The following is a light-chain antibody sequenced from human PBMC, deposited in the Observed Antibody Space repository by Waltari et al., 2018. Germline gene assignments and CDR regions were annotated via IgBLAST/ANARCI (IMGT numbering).Light chain of an antibody. CDR2: KAS. J-gene: IGKJ4*01. V-gene: IGKV1-5*03. Sequence: DIQMTQSPSTLSASVGDRVTITCRASQSISTLLAWYQQKPGKAPKLLFYKASSLESGVPSTFSGSGSGTEVTLTISSLQPDDFATYYCQQYNTYPLTFGGGTKVEIK. CDR3: QQYNTYPLT. CDR1: QSISTL.